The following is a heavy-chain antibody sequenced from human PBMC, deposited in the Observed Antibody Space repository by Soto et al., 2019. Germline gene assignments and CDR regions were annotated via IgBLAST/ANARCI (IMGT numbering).Heavy chain of an antibody. CDR2: IGAGGGTT. V-gene: IGHV3-23*01. J-gene: IGHJ4*02. CDR1: GFIFNDYA. D-gene: IGHD7-27*01. Sequence: GGSLRLSCAASGFIFNDYAMSWVRQAPGKGLEWVSAIGAGGGTTFYADSVKGRFTISRDNSKNTLFLQMNGLRGEDTAVYHCAKSSGPISITXRRHADYWGQGTPVTVSS. CDR3: AKSSGPISITXRRHADY.